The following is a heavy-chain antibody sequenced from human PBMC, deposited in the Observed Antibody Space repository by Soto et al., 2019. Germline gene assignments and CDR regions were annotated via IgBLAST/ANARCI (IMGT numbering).Heavy chain of an antibody. CDR3: ARRSSVVVPAATFYYYYYMDV. V-gene: IGHV4-59*08. CDR1: GGYISSYY. D-gene: IGHD2-2*01. Sequence: SETLSLTCTVSGGYISSYYWSWIRQPPGKGLEWIGYIYYSGSTNYNPSLKSRVTISVDTSKNQFSLKLSSVTAADTAVYYCARRSSVVVPAATFYYYYYMDVWGKGTTVTVSS. J-gene: IGHJ6*03. CDR2: IYYSGST.